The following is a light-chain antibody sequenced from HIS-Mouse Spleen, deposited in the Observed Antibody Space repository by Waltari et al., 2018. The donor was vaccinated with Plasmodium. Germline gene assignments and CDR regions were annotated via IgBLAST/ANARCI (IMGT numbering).Light chain of an antibody. CDR2: TAS. CDR1: QSISSW. J-gene: IGKJ1*01. V-gene: IGKV1-5*03. Sequence: DIQMTQSPPTLSASVGDRVTLTCRASQSISSWLAWYQQKPGKAPKLLIYTASSLESGVPSRFSGSGAGTEFTLTISSLQPDDFATYYCQQYNSYSWTFGQGTKVEIK. CDR3: QQYNSYSWT.